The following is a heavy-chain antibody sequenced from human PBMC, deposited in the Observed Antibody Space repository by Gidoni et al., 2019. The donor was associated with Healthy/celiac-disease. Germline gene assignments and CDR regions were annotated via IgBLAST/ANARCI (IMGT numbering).Heavy chain of an antibody. V-gene: IGHV4-34*01. CDR3: ARGHYYGSGSYDY. Sequence: QVQLQQWGAGLFKPSETLSLTCAVYGGSFSGYYWSWIRQPPGKGLEWIGEINHSGSTNYNPSLKSRVTISVDTSKNQFSLKLSSVTAADTAVYYCARGHYYGSGSYDYWGQGTLVTVSS. J-gene: IGHJ4*02. D-gene: IGHD3-10*01. CDR1: GGSFSGYY. CDR2: INHSGST.